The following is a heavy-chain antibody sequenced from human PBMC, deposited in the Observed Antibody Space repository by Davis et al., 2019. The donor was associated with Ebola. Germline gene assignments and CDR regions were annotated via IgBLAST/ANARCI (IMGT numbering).Heavy chain of an antibody. CDR2: IYYSGST. V-gene: IGHV4-39*07. Sequence: GSLRLSCTVSGGSISSSSYYWGWIRQPPGKGLEWIGSIYYSGSTYYNPSLKSRVTISVDTSKNQFSLKLSSVTAADTAVYYCARGVGIVGERFDPWGQGTLVTVSS. CDR1: GGSISSSSYY. J-gene: IGHJ5*02. D-gene: IGHD1-26*01. CDR3: ARGVGIVGERFDP.